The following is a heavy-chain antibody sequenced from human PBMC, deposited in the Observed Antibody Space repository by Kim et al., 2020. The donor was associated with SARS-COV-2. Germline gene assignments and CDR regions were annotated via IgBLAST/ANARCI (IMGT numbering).Heavy chain of an antibody. J-gene: IGHJ4*01. V-gene: IGHV3-23*01. CDR2: IYGGGVGK. CDR3: AKFDGVRNGDYKIDC. CDR1: GFTFSDFA. D-gene: IGHD4-4*01. Sequence: GGSLRLSCAVSGFTFSDFAMSWVRQAPGKGLEWVSGIYGGGVGKFYADSVKGRFTISRDNSKNTLYLQMNNLRADDTAVYYCAKFDGVRNGDYKIDCWG.